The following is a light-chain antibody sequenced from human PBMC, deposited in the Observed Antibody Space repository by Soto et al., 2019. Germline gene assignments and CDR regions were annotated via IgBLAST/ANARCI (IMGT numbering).Light chain of an antibody. CDR2: EVS. V-gene: IGLV2-14*01. Sequence: QSVLTQRASVSGPPGQSITISCAGTSSDVGGYKYVSWYQQNPGKAPKLIIYEVSSRPSGVSNRFSGSKSGNTASLTISGLQAEDEADYYCSSYTSTSTLYVFGSGTKVTVL. J-gene: IGLJ1*01. CDR3: SSYTSTSTLYV. CDR1: SSDVGGYKY.